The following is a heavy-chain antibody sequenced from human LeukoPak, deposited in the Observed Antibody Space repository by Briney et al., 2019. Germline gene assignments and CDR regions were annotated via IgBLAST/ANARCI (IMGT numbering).Heavy chain of an antibody. CDR3: AKERLLSLYHFDY. CDR2: ISSNGGST. D-gene: IGHD3-22*01. CDR1: GFTFSSYA. V-gene: IGHV3-64*04. Sequence: GGSLRLSCAASGFTFSSYAMHWVRQAPGKGLEYVSAISSNGGSTYYADSVKGRFTISRDNSKNTLYLQMNSLRAEDTAVYYCAKERLLSLYHFDYWGQGTLVTVSS. J-gene: IGHJ4*02.